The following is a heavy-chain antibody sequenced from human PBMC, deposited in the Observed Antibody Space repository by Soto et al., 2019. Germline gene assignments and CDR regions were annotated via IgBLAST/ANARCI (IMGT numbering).Heavy chain of an antibody. CDR1: GGSISSGGYY. D-gene: IGHD2-15*01. Sequence: PSETLSLTCTVSGGSISSGGYYWSWIRQHPGKGLEWIGYIYYSGSTYYNPSLKSRVTISVDTSKNQFSLKLSSVTAADTAVYYCATEVGGTYTFDYWGRGTLVTVSS. CDR2: IYYSGST. CDR3: ATEVGGTYTFDY. J-gene: IGHJ4*02. V-gene: IGHV4-31*03.